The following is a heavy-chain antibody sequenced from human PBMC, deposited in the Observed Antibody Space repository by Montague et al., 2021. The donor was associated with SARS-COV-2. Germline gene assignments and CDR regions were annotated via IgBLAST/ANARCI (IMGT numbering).Heavy chain of an antibody. J-gene: IGHJ3*02. CDR2: IYWNDDK. CDR3: ARTTDCGYSYGGCTDAFDN. D-gene: IGHD5-18*01. Sequence: PALVKPTQTLTLTCTFSGFSLSTSGVGVGRVRQPPGKALEWLALIYWNDDKRYSPSLKSRLTITKDTSKNQVVLTMTNMDPVDTATYYCARTTDCGYSYGGCTDAFDNWGQGTMVTVSS. V-gene: IGHV2-5*01. CDR1: GFSLSTSGVG.